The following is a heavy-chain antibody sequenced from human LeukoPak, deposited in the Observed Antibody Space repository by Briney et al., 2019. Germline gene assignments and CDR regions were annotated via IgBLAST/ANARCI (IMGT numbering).Heavy chain of an antibody. CDR2: ISYDGSNK. CDR1: GFTFSSYA. CDR3: AKATGYSSGWYQDY. Sequence: GGSLRLSCAASGFTFSSYAMHWVRQAPGKGLEWVAVISYDGSNKYYADSVKGRFTISRDNSKNTLYLQMNSLRAEDTAVYYCAKATGYSSGWYQDYWGQGTLSPSPQ. V-gene: IGHV3-30*04. D-gene: IGHD6-19*01. J-gene: IGHJ4*02.